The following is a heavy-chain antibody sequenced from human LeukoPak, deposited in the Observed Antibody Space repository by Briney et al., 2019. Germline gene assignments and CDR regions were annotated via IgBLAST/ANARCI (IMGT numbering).Heavy chain of an antibody. CDR2: IYHSGST. J-gene: IGHJ4*02. V-gene: IGHV4-38-2*02. CDR1: HYSISSNYY. CDR3: ARSSGYMSY. D-gene: IGHD3-22*01. Sequence: SETLSLTCTVSHYSISSNYYWGWIRQPPGKGLEWIGSIYHSGSTYYNPSLKSRVTISVDTSKSQSSLKLTSVTAADTAVYYCARSSGYMSYWGQGTLVTVSS.